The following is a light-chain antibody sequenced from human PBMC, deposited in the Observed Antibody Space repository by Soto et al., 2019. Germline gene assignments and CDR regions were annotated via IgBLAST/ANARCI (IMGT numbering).Light chain of an antibody. V-gene: IGLV2-14*01. J-gene: IGLJ2*01. CDR1: SSDVGGYNY. CDR2: EVS. Sequence: QSVLTQPASVSGSPGQSITISCTGTSSDVGGYNYVSWYQQHLGKATKLMIYEVSNRPSGVSNRFSGSKSGNTASLTISGPQAEDEADYYCSSYTSSSTLDVVFGGGTKLTVL. CDR3: SSYTSSSTLDVV.